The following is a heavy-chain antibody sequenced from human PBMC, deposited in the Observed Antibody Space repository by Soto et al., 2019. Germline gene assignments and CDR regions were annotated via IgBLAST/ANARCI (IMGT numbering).Heavy chain of an antibody. V-gene: IGHV3-9*01. CDR3: AKESITMIVVVTLEYFQH. Sequence: PGGSLRLSCVASGFTFDDYAIHWVRQTPGKGLEWVSGLTWNGEVLGYADSVKGRFTISRDNSKNTLYLQMNSLRAEDTAVYYCAKESITMIVVVTLEYFQHWGQGTLVTVS. CDR1: GFTFDDYA. D-gene: IGHD3-22*01. J-gene: IGHJ1*01. CDR2: LTWNGEVL.